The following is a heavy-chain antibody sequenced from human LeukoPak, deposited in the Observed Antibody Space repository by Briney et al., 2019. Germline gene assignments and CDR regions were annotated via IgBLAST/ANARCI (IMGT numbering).Heavy chain of an antibody. D-gene: IGHD2-2*01. V-gene: IGHV3-7*01. J-gene: IGHJ4*02. CDR1: GLIFSRYW. CDR2: IKQDGIEK. CDR3: ASGFGFDCSSTSCSYFDY. Sequence: PGGALRLSCAACGLIFSRYWMRWVRQAGGKGVEGVANIKQDGIEKYYVDSVKGRFTLSRDNAKNSLYLQMNSLRAEDTAVYYCASGFGFDCSSTSCSYFDYWGQGTLVTVSS.